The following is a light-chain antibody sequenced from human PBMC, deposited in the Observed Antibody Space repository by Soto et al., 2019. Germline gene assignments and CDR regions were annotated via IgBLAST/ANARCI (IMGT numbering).Light chain of an antibody. CDR3: CSYAGSSTYV. CDR2: EGS. J-gene: IGLJ1*01. V-gene: IGLV2-23*01. Sequence: QSALTQPASVSGSPGQSITISCTGTSSDVGSYNLVSWYQQHPGKAPKLMIYEGSKRPSGVSNPFSGSKSGNTASLTISGLQAEDEADYYCCSYAGSSTYVFGTGTKVTVL. CDR1: SSDVGSYNL.